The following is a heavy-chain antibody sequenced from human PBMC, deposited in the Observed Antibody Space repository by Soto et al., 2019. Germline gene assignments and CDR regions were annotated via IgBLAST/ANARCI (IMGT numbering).Heavy chain of an antibody. Sequence: QVQLVQSGAEVKKPGSSVKVSCKASGGTFSSYAISWVRQAPGQGLEWMGGIIPIFGTANYAQKFQGRVTITADESTSTAYMELSSLRSEDTAVYYCAREKHRRLDYYGSGSYYRQEYYYGMDVWGQGTTVTVSS. V-gene: IGHV1-69*01. CDR2: IIPIFGTA. CDR1: GGTFSSYA. D-gene: IGHD3-10*01. J-gene: IGHJ6*02. CDR3: AREKHRRLDYYGSGSYYRQEYYYGMDV.